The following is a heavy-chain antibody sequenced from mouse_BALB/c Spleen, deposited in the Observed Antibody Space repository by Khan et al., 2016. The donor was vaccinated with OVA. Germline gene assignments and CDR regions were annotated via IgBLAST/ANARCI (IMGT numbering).Heavy chain of an antibody. CDR3: ARYRYDYFDY. CDR2: IYPGDGDT. D-gene: IGHD2-14*01. J-gene: IGHJ2*01. Sequence: QVRLQQSGAELARPGASVKLSCKSSGYTFTSYWMQWVKQRPGQGLEWIGAIYPGDGDTRYTQKFKGKATLTADKSSSTAYMQLSSLASEDSAVYYCARYRYDYFDYWGQGTTLTVSS. V-gene: IGHV1-87*01. CDR1: GYTFTSYW.